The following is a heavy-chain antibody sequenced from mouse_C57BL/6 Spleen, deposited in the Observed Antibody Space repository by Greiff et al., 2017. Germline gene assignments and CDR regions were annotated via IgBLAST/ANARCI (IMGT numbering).Heavy chain of an antibody. Sequence: QVTLKESGPGILQSSQTLSLTCSFSGFSLSTSGMGVSWIRQPSGKGLEWLAHIYWDDDKRYNPSLKSRLTISKDTSRNQVFLKITSVDTADTATYYCARRAGGNYEYFDVWGTGTTVTVSS. J-gene: IGHJ1*03. CDR1: GFSLSTSGMG. D-gene: IGHD2-1*01. V-gene: IGHV8-12*01. CDR2: IYWDDDK. CDR3: ARRAGGNYEYFDV.